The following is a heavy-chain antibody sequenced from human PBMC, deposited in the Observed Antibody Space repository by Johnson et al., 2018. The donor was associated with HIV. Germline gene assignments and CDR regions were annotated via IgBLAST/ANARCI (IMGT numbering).Heavy chain of an antibody. Sequence: QVQLVESGGGVVQPGRSLRLSCAAPGFTFSSYGMHWVRQAPGQGLEWVADISHDESYKYYADSVKGRFTISRDKNMLYLQMNSLGAEDTAVYYCAKPLGGRDTAMVAIGFDIWGQGTMLTVSS. D-gene: IGHD5-18*01. J-gene: IGHJ3*02. CDR3: AKPLGGRDTAMVAIGFDI. V-gene: IGHV3-30*18. CDR1: GFTFSSYG. CDR2: ISHDESYK.